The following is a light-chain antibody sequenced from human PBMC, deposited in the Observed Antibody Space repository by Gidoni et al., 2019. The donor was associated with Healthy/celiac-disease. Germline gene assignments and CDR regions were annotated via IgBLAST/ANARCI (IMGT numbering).Light chain of an antibody. CDR2: DAS. Sequence: AIQLTQSPSSLSASVGDRVTITCRASQGISSALAWYQQKPGKAPKLLIYDASRLESGVPSRFSGSGSGTDFTLTISSLQPEDFATYYCQQFNSYPTFGGGTKVEIK. CDR3: QQFNSYPT. CDR1: QGISSA. V-gene: IGKV1-13*02. J-gene: IGKJ4*01.